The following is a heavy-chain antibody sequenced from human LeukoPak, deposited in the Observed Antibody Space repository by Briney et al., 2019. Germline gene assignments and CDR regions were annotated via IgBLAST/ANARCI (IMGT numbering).Heavy chain of an antibody. CDR3: ARAFRPASDPHDFYDF. J-gene: IGHJ3*01. D-gene: IGHD3/OR15-3a*01. V-gene: IGHV3-64*02. CDR2: ISPSGDWT. Sequence: GGSLRLPCEASGFTFNNNPMNWARKASGKRLEYVSAISPSGDWTWYADSVKGRFTISRDNSKNTMYLQMGSLRPEDMGVYYCARAFRPASDPHDFYDFWGRGTTVTVSS. CDR1: GFTFNNNP.